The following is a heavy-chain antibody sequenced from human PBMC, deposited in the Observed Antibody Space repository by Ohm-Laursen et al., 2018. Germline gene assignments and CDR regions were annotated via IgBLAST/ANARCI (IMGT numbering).Heavy chain of an antibody. Sequence: SETLSLTCAVSGGSISSITYSWGWIRQPPGKGLEWIGNIYYNGNTYQNPSLRSRVTLSVDTPKNQFSRNRTSVTAADTAVYYCARRMSGTRRGWFAPWGQGTLVTVSS. D-gene: IGHD1-26*01. J-gene: IGHJ5*02. CDR3: ARRMSGTRRGWFAP. CDR2: IYYNGNT. V-gene: IGHV4-39*01. CDR1: GGSISSITYS.